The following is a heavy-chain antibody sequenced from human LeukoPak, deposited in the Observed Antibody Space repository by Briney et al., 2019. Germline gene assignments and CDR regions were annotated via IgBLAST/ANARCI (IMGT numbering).Heavy chain of an antibody. CDR3: AKDGSGGKRAFDY. J-gene: IGHJ4*02. CDR2: IKQDGSEK. Sequence: GGSLRLSCAASGFTFSSYWISWVRQAPGKGLEWVANIKQDGSEKYYVDSVKGRFTISRDNAKNSLYLQMNSLRAEDTAVYYCAKDGSGGKRAFDYWGQGTPVTVSS. CDR1: GFTFSSYW. D-gene: IGHD4-23*01. V-gene: IGHV3-7*01.